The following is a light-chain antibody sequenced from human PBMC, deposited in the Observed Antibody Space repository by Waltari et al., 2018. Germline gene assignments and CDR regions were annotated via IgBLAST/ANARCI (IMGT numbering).Light chain of an antibody. J-gene: IGLJ2*01. CDR1: SRDLGVYEF. V-gene: IGLV2-14*03. CDR3: TSSTFSSPL. CDR2: DVF. Sequence: QAALTQPASVSGSPGQSITVSCTATSRDLGVYEFVSWYQHHPGQAPKLIIYDVFKRPSGVSNRFSGSKSGNTASLSISGLQADDEGDYYCTSSTFSSPLFGGGTKLTVL.